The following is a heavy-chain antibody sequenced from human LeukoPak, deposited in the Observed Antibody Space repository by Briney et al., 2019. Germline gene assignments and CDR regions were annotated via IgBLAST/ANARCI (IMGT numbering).Heavy chain of an antibody. CDR1: GITFRNYG. J-gene: IGHJ1*01. CDR3: AKEPNSHSSGWYFEH. D-gene: IGHD6-25*01. CDR2: VSYDGGTT. Sequence: GGSLRLSCAAPGITFRNYGMERVRQAPGKGLGGVAVVSYDGGTTFYADSVKGRFTISRDNSKNTLDLQMFSLRVEDTAVYYCAKEPNSHSSGWYFEHWGQGTLVTVPS. V-gene: IGHV3-30*18.